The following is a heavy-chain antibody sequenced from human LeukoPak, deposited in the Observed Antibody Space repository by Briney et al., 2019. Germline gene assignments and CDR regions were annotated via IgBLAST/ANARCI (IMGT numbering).Heavy chain of an antibody. CDR3: ASHSSSVAFDY. D-gene: IGHD6-6*01. CDR2: IYYSGST. CDR1: GGSISSYY. J-gene: IGHJ4*02. V-gene: IGHV4-39*07. Sequence: PSETLSLTCTVSGGSISSYYWGWIRQPPGKGLEWIGGIYYSGSTYYNPSLKSRVTISVDTSKNQFSLKLSSVTAADTAVYYCASHSSSVAFDYWGQGTLVTVSS.